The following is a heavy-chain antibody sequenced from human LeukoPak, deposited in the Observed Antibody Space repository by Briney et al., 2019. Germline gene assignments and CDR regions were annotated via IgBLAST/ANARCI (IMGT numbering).Heavy chain of an antibody. Sequence: SETLSLTCGVYGGSLSGYLWSWIRQPPGKGLEWIGEINDSGRTNYNPPLKSRVTISVDTSKNQLSLKVNSVTAADTAVYYCASHYYDSSGYSSLDFDYWGQGTLVTVSS. CDR2: INDSGRT. D-gene: IGHD3-22*01. V-gene: IGHV4-34*01. CDR3: ASHYYDSSGYSSLDFDY. J-gene: IGHJ4*02. CDR1: GGSLSGYL.